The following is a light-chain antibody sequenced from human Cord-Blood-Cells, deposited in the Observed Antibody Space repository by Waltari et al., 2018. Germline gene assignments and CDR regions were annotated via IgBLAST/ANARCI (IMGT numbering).Light chain of an antibody. Sequence: IVLTQSPGTLSLSPGEGATLSCRASQSVSSSYLAWFQQKTGQAPRLLIYGSSRRATGSPDRFSGSWSGTGFSLTISRLEPEDFAVYYCQQYGSSPYTFGQGTKLEIK. V-gene: IGKV3-20*01. J-gene: IGKJ2*01. CDR3: QQYGSSPYT. CDR2: GSS. CDR1: QSVSSSY.